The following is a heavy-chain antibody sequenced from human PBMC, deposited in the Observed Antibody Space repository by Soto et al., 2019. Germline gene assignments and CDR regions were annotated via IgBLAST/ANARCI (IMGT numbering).Heavy chain of an antibody. CDR3: ATTRVGATYFDY. V-gene: IGHV1-69*01. J-gene: IGHJ4*02. D-gene: IGHD1-26*01. CDR2: IIPIFGTA. CDR1: GGTFSSYA. Sequence: QVQLVQSGAEVKKPGSSVKVSCKASGGTFSSYAISLVRQAPGQGLEWMGGIIPIFGTANYAQKLQGRVTITADESTSTAYMELSSLRSEDTAVYDCATTRVGATYFDYWGQGTLVTVSS.